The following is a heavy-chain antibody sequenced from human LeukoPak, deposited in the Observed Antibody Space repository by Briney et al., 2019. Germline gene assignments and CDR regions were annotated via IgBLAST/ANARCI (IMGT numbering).Heavy chain of an antibody. CDR1: GYSISSGYY. V-gene: IGHV4-38-2*02. Sequence: KASETLSLTCTVSGYSISSGYYWGWIRQPPGKGLEWIGSIYHSGSTYYNPSLKSRVTISVDTSKNQFSLKLSSVTAADTAVYYCAMNRRGLNYWGQGTLVTVSS. J-gene: IGHJ4*02. D-gene: IGHD3-22*01. CDR3: AMNRRGLNY. CDR2: IYHSGST.